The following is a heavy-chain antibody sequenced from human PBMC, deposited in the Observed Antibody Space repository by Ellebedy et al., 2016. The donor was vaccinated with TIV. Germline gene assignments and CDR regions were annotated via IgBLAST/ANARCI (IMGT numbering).Heavy chain of an antibody. D-gene: IGHD1-26*01. CDR2: IKQDGSEI. Sequence: GGSLRLSXAASGFTFSNSWMSWVRQAPGKGLEWVANIKQDGSEIYYVDSVKGRFTISRDNAKNSLYLQMNSLRAEDTAVYYCARDKIVGATYFDYWGQGTLVTVSS. J-gene: IGHJ4*02. V-gene: IGHV3-7*01. CDR3: ARDKIVGATYFDY. CDR1: GFTFSNSW.